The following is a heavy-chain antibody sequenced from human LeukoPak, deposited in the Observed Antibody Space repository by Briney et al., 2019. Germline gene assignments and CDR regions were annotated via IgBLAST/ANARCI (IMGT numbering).Heavy chain of an antibody. CDR1: GGTFSSYA. CDR2: IIPIFGTA. Sequence: SVKVSCKASGGTFSSYAISWVRQAPGQGLEWMGGIIPIFGTANYAQKFQGRVTITTDESTGTAYMELSSLRSEDTAVYYCARDRGEYQLLRWFDPWGQGTLVTVSS. V-gene: IGHV1-69*05. CDR3: ARDRGEYQLLRWFDP. J-gene: IGHJ5*02. D-gene: IGHD2-2*01.